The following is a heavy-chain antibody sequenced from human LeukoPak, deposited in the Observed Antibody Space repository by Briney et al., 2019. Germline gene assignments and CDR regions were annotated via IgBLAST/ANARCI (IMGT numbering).Heavy chain of an antibody. CDR1: GFTFSSYG. CDR3: ARGGDDYGXXYMDV. J-gene: IGHJ6*03. CDR2: ISSSSSYI. V-gene: IGHV3-21*01. D-gene: IGHD4-17*01. Sequence: PGGSLRLSCAASGFTFSSYGMRWVRQAPGKGLEWVSSISSSSSYIYYADSVKGRFTISRDNAKNSLYLQMNSLRAEDKAVYYCARGGDDYGXXYMDVXXXGTTVTVS.